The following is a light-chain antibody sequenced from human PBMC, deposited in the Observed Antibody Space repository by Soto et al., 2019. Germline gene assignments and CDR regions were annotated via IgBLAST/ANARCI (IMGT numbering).Light chain of an antibody. J-gene: IGKJ3*01. CDR3: QQYYNWLGT. Sequence: EIVMTQFPATLSVSPGERATLSCRASQSISNNLAWYQQKPGQAPRLLIYDASTRATGIPARFSGSGSGTEFTLTISSLQSEDFAVYYCQQYYNWLGTFGPGTKVDIK. V-gene: IGKV3-15*01. CDR1: QSISNN. CDR2: DAS.